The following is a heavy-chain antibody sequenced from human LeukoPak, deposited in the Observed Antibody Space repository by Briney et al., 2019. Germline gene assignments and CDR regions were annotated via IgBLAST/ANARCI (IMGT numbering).Heavy chain of an antibody. V-gene: IGHV3-74*01. CDR1: GFPFDMYW. Sequence: GGSLRLSCAVSGFPFDMYWMHWVRQPPGGELVWVSRIGTGGSNAYYAESMKGRFTTSRDNAKNTLYLEMNSLRPGDTAVYYCARSSGSYDSGGYTDFWGQGPVVRAPS. D-gene: IGHD3-22*01. CDR3: ARSSGSYDSGGYTDF. J-gene: IGHJ4*02. CDR2: IGTGGSNA.